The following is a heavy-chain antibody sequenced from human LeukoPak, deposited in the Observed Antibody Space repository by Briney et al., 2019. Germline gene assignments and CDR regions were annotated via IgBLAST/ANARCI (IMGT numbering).Heavy chain of an antibody. CDR3: ARAGYITMSDY. D-gene: IGHD3-10*02. Sequence: ASVKVSCKASGYTFTSYYVHWVRQAPGQGLEWMGIINPSGGSTSYAQKFQGRVTMTRDTSTSTVYMELSSLRSEDTAVYYCARAGYITMSDYWGQGTLVTVSS. CDR1: GYTFTSYY. J-gene: IGHJ4*02. V-gene: IGHV1-46*01. CDR2: INPSGGST.